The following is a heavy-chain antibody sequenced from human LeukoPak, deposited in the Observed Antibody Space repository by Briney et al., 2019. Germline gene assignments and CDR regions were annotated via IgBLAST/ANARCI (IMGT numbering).Heavy chain of an antibody. J-gene: IGHJ2*01. CDR2: ISHDGST. V-gene: IGHV4-4*02. CDR1: GGSISSSNW. D-gene: IGHD5-24*01. Sequence: SETLSLTCVVSGGSISSSNWWSWVRQPPEKGLEWIGEISHDGSTNYNPSLKSRVTISVDKSNNHFSLKLTSVTAADTAMYYCARGDNYVFDVWGRGTLVSVFS. CDR3: ARGDNYVFDV.